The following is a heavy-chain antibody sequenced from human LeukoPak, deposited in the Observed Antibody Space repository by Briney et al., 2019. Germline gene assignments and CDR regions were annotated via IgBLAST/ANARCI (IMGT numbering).Heavy chain of an antibody. CDR3: ARIQAGSSSSERRIDY. V-gene: IGHV4-34*01. D-gene: IGHD6-6*01. CDR2: INHSGST. Sequence: PSETLSLTCAVYGGSFSGYYWSWIRQPPGKGLEWIGEINHSGSTNYNPSLKSRVTISVDTSKNQFSLKLSSVTAADTAVYYCARIQAGSSSSERRIDYWGQGTLVTVSS. J-gene: IGHJ4*02. CDR1: GGSFSGYY.